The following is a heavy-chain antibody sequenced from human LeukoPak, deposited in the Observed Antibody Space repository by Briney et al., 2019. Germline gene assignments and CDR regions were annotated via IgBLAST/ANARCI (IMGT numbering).Heavy chain of an antibody. D-gene: IGHD3-22*01. CDR2: MNPNSGNT. J-gene: IGHJ5*02. CDR3: ARGYYYDSFSGTWFDP. Sequence: ASVKVSCKASGYTFTSYDINWVRQATGQGLEWMGWMNPNSGNTGYAQKFQGRVTMTRNTSISTAYMELSSLRSEDTAVYYCARGYYYDSFSGTWFDPWGQGTLVTVSS. CDR1: GYTFTSYD. V-gene: IGHV1-8*01.